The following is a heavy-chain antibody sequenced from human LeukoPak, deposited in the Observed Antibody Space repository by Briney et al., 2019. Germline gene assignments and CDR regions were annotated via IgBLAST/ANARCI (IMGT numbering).Heavy chain of an antibody. Sequence: GASVKVSCKASGYTFTSYDINWVRQATGQGLEWMGWMNPNSGNTGYAQKFQGRVTITRNTSISTAYMELSSLRSEDTAVYYCARDRYGSGDFDYWGQGTLVTVSS. J-gene: IGHJ4*02. CDR1: GYTFTSYD. CDR3: ARDRYGSGDFDY. V-gene: IGHV1-8*03. D-gene: IGHD3-10*01. CDR2: MNPNSGNT.